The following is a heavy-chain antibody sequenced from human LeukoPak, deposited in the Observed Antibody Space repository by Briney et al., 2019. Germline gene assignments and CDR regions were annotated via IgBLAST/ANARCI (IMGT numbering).Heavy chain of an antibody. CDR1: GSIFGGSA. Sequence: PGRSLRLSCVVSGSIFGGSAMHWVRQAPGKGLEWVSTISWNGVHIDYADSVKGRFTISRDNAKNSLYLQMNSLRAEDTALYYCAKEGSVCYNGVSRYFDYWGQGTLVTVSS. CDR2: ISWNGVHI. V-gene: IGHV3-9*01. CDR3: AKEGSVCYNGVSRYFDY. D-gene: IGHD2-8*01. J-gene: IGHJ4*02.